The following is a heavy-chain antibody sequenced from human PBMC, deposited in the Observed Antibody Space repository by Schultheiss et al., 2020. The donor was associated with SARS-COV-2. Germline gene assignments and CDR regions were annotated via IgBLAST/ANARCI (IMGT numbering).Heavy chain of an antibody. CDR1: GGSISSYY. CDR3: ARGDSSSWYYFDY. CDR2: IYYSGST. J-gene: IGHJ4*02. V-gene: IGHV4-59*01. D-gene: IGHD6-13*01. Sequence: GSLRLSCTVSGGSISSYYWSWIRQPPGKGLEWIGYIYYSGSTNYNPSLKSRVTISVDTSKNQFSLKLSSVTAADTAVYYCARGDSSSWYYFDYWGQGTLVTVSS.